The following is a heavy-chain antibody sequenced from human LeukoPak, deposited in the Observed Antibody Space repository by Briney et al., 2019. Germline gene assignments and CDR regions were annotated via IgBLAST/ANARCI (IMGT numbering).Heavy chain of an antibody. CDR3: ARERITKYYYGSGSYGWFDP. CDR1: GGSISSYY. D-gene: IGHD3-10*01. Sequence: SETLSLTCTVSGGSISSYYWSWIRQPPGKGLEWIGYIYYSGSTNYNPSLKSRVTISVDTSKNQFSLKLSSVTAADTAVYYCARERITKYYYGSGSYGWFDPWGQGTLVTVSS. CDR2: IYYSGST. J-gene: IGHJ5*02. V-gene: IGHV4-59*12.